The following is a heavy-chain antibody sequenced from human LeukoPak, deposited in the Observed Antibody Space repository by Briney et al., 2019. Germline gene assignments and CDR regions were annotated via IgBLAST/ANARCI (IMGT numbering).Heavy chain of an antibody. D-gene: IGHD3/OR15-3a*01. Sequence: GGSLRLSCAASGFTFSSYAMSWVRQAPGKWLEWVSAISGSVGSTYYADSVKGRFTISRDNSKNTLYLQMNSLRAEDTAVYYCAKEYLRAYGTGAFDIWGQGTMVTVSS. CDR2: ISGSVGST. V-gene: IGHV3-23*01. CDR1: GFTFSSYA. CDR3: AKEYLRAYGTGAFDI. J-gene: IGHJ3*02.